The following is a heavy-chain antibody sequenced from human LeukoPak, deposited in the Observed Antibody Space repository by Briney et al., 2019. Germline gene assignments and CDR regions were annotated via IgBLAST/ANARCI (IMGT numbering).Heavy chain of an antibody. V-gene: IGHV3-33*01. D-gene: IGHD3-22*01. CDR1: GFTMINYA. CDR3: ARARNYYDGSGYPQDAFDL. CDR2: ISYDGTNK. Sequence: SGGSLRLSCAASGFTMINYAMHWVRQAPGKGLEWVALISYDGTNKYYADSAKGRFAISRDNSKKTVYLQMNSLRADDTAVYFCARARNYYDGSGYPQDAFDLWGQGTMVTVSS. J-gene: IGHJ3*01.